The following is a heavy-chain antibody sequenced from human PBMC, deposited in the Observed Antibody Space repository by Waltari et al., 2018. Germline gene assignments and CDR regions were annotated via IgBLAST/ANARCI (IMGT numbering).Heavy chain of an antibody. CDR2: IYWDDDN. Sequence: QLTLKESGPTLLKPTQPLTLTCTFAGLSLNTSGVVVAWTRQHPGKALEWLALIYWDDDNRYSPSQKSRLTITKDTSKNQVVLTMTNMDPVDTATYYCARRRGSAWPNNWFDPWGQGTLVTVSS. D-gene: IGHD6-25*01. CDR1: GLSLNTSGVV. J-gene: IGHJ5*02. V-gene: IGHV2-5*02. CDR3: ARRRGSAWPNNWFDP.